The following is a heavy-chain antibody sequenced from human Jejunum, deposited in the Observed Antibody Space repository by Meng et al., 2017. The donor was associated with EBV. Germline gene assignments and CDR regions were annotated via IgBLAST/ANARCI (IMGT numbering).Heavy chain of an antibody. J-gene: IGHJ4*02. Sequence: QGQRQQWGAGLLRPTETLSLTCAVYGGSFGCYDWSWVRQPPGRGLEYIGEVHFSGITNYTPSLKSRVTMSVDASKNQFSLRLTSVTAADTAVYYCARRTGDYVVGYWGQGTLVTVSS. D-gene: IGHD2-8*02. V-gene: IGHV4-34*01. CDR2: VHFSGIT. CDR3: ARRTGDYVVGY. CDR1: GGSFGCYD.